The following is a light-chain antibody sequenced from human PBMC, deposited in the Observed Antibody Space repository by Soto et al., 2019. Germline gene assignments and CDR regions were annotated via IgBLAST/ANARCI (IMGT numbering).Light chain of an antibody. Sequence: QSVLTQSPSVSAAPGQKVTISCSGSSSNIGNSYVSWYQQLPGTAPKLLIDDNNKRPSGIPDRFSGSKSGTSGTLDITGLQTGDEADYYCATWDGSLPGEVFGGGTKVTVL. CDR3: ATWDGSLPGEV. V-gene: IGLV1-51*01. J-gene: IGLJ2*01. CDR2: DNN. CDR1: SSNIGNSY.